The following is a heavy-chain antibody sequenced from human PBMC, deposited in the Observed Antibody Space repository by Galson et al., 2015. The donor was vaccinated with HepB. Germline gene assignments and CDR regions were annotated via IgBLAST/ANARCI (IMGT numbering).Heavy chain of an antibody. CDR3: ARDLRLAGAICYFDL. J-gene: IGHJ2*01. D-gene: IGHD6-25*01. CDR2: ISSSSSYI. CDR1: GFTFSSYS. V-gene: IGHV3-21*01. Sequence: SLRLSCAASGFTFSSYSMNWVRQAPGKGLEWVSSISSSSSYIYYADSVKGRFTISRDNAKNSLYLQMNSLRAENTAVYYCARDLRLAGAICYFDLWGRGTLVTVSS.